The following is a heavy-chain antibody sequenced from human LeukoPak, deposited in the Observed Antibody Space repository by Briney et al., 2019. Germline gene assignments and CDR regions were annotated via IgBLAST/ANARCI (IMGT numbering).Heavy chain of an antibody. D-gene: IGHD2/OR15-2a*01. Sequence: SETLSLTCTVSGGSMSPSSHYWGWIRQPPGKGLEWIGSIYYSGSTHYNPSFKSRVTISVDTSKNQFSLKLRSVTAADTAVYYCVRNMTAEVLDMRHNLFDPWGQGALVTVSS. J-gene: IGHJ5*02. V-gene: IGHV4-39*01. CDR2: IYYSGST. CDR3: VRNMTAEVLDMRHNLFDP. CDR1: GGSMSPSSHY.